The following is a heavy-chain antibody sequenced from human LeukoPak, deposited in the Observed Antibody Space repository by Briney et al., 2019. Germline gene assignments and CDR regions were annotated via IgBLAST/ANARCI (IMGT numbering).Heavy chain of an antibody. Sequence: QPGGSLRPSCAASRFIFDDYAMHWVRQAPGKGLEWVSLITGDGAGTYYEDSVRGRFTISRDNSKNSLYLIMNSLRTEDTALYYCTKGRVATVGGAKYAMDVWGQGTTVTVSS. V-gene: IGHV3-43*02. CDR2: ITGDGAGT. D-gene: IGHD5-12*01. CDR1: RFIFDDYA. CDR3: TKGRVATVGGAKYAMDV. J-gene: IGHJ6*02.